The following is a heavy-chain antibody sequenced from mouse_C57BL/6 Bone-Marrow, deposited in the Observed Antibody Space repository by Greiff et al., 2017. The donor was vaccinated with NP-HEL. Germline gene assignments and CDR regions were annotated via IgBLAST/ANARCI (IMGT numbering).Heavy chain of an antibody. J-gene: IGHJ4*01. Sequence: EVKLQASGPELVKPGASVKISCKASGYTFTDYYMNWVKQSHGKSLEWIGDINPNNGGTSYNQKFKGKATLTVAKSSSTAYRELRSLTSEDSAVYYCAHDGSSHYYAMDYWGQGTSVTVSS. CDR1: GYTFTDYY. CDR2: INPNNGGT. D-gene: IGHD1-1*01. V-gene: IGHV1-26*01. CDR3: AHDGSSHYYAMDY.